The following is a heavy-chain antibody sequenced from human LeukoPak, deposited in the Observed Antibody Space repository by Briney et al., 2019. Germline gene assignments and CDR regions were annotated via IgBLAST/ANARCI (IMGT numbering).Heavy chain of an antibody. CDR3: ARHVYDFWSGYYYSRFDY. V-gene: IGHV4-39*01. Sequence: PSETLSLTCTVSGGSISSSSYYWGWIRQPPGKGLEWIGSIYYSGSTYYNPSLKSRVTISVDTSKNQFSLKLSSVTAADTAVYYCARHVYDFWSGYYYSRFDYWGQGTLVTVSS. CDR1: GGSISSSSYY. CDR2: IYYSGST. D-gene: IGHD3-3*01. J-gene: IGHJ4*02.